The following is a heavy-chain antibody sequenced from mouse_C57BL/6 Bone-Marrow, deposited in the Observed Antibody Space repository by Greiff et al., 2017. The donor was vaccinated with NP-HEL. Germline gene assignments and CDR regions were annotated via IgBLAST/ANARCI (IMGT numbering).Heavy chain of an antibody. Sequence: EVQGVESGGGLVQPGGSLSLSCAASGFTFTDYYMSWVRQPPGKALEWLVFIRNKANGYTTEYSASVKGRFTISRDNSQSILYLQMNALRAEDSATYYCARSIYDDYADDPFYAMDYGGQGTSVTVSS. CDR2: IRNKANGYTT. J-gene: IGHJ4*01. CDR3: ARSIYDDYADDPFYAMDY. CDR1: GFTFTDYY. V-gene: IGHV7-3*01. D-gene: IGHD2-4*01.